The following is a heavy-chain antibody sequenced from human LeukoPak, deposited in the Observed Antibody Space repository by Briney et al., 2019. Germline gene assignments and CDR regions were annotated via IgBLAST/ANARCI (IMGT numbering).Heavy chain of an antibody. Sequence: PGGSLRLSCAASGFTFSSYAMSWVRQAPGKGLEWVSAISGSGGSTYYADSVKGRFTISRDNSKNTLYLQMNSLRAEDTAVYYCAKVQKYYYDSSGPLDNWGQGTLVTVSS. CDR2: ISGSGGST. V-gene: IGHV3-23*01. CDR1: GFTFSSYA. J-gene: IGHJ4*02. D-gene: IGHD3-22*01. CDR3: AKVQKYYYDSSGPLDN.